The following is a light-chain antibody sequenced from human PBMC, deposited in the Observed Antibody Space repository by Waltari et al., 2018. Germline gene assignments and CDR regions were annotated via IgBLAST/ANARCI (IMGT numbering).Light chain of an antibody. CDR3: QQGVILPLT. J-gene: IGKJ4*01. CDR2: DTS. CDR1: ESVSNY. V-gene: IGKV3-11*01. Sequence: EIVLTQSPVTLSLAAGERATLSCRASESVSNYLAWYQQKPGQSPTLLIYDTSKRATGIPGRFSGSGYGTDFTLTINNQEAEDFALYYCQQGVILPLTFGGGTKLEIE.